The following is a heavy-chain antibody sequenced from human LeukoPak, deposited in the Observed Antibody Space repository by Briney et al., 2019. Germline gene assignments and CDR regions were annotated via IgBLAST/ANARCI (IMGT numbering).Heavy chain of an antibody. CDR2: IKQDGSEK. Sequence: GGSLRLSCAASGFTFSASWMSWVRQAPGKGLEWVANIKQDGSEKYYVDSVKGRFTISRDNAKNSLYLQMNSLRAEDTAVYYCARPIPGEAFDIWGQGTMVTVSS. V-gene: IGHV3-7*01. CDR3: ARPIPGEAFDI. J-gene: IGHJ3*02. CDR1: GFTFSASW. D-gene: IGHD3-10*01.